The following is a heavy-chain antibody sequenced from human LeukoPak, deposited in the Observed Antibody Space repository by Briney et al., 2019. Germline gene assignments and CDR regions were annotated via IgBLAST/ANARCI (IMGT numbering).Heavy chain of an antibody. D-gene: IGHD3-10*01. CDR3: AASLWFGIYPDY. V-gene: IGHV4-39*01. J-gene: IGHJ4*02. Sequence: SETLSLTCTVSGGSISSSSDYWGWIRQAPGKGLEWIGSIYYHENTYYNSSLKSRVTISVDTSKNHLSLSLNSVTAADTAVYYCAASLWFGIYPDYWGQGSLVTVSS. CDR2: IYYHENT. CDR1: GGSISSSSDY.